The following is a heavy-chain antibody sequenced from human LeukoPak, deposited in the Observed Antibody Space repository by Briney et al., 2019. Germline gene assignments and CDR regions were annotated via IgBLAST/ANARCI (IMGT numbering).Heavy chain of an antibody. V-gene: IGHV1-2*02. CDR2: INPNSGGT. CDR3: GRGTIAVVAADLRSDQ. CDR1: GYTFTGYY. Sequence: ASVKVSCKASGYTFTGYYMHWIRQAPGHGLEWMAWINPNSGGTNSAQKFQGRVTMTRDTSISTAYMELSSLTFDDTAVYYCGRGTIAVVAADLRSDQGGQGTLVIVSS. D-gene: IGHD2-15*01. J-gene: IGHJ4*02.